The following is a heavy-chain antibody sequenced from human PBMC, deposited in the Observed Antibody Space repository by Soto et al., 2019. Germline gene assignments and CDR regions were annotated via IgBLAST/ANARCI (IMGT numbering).Heavy chain of an antibody. V-gene: IGHV3-30*18. J-gene: IGHJ6*02. D-gene: IGHD2-15*01. CDR1: GFTFSSYG. CDR3: AKGGCSGGSCYGPGAYFYYGMDV. CDR2: ISYDGSNK. Sequence: GGSLRLSCAASGFTFSSYGMHWVRQAPGKGLEWVAVISYDGSNKYYADSVKGRFTISRDNSKNTLYLQMNSLRAEETAGYYWAKGGCSGGSCYGPGAYFYYGMDVWGELTTVTVS.